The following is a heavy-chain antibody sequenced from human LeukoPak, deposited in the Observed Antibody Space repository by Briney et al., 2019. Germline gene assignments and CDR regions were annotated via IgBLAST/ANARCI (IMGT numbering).Heavy chain of an antibody. CDR1: GFTFSGYA. D-gene: IGHD6-19*01. V-gene: IGHV3-23*01. J-gene: IGHJ4*02. Sequence: GGSLILSCAASGFTFSGYAMSWVRQAPGKGLEWIAAISDGGGDTYYADSVRGRFTISRDNSKNALYLHMNSLRAEDTALYYCAKRVPYGSSTVYFDNWGLGTLVTVSS. CDR3: AKRVPYGSSTVYFDN. CDR2: ISDGGGDT.